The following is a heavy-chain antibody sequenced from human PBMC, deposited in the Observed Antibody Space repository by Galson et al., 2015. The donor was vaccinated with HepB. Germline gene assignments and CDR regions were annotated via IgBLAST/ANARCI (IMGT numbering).Heavy chain of an antibody. CDR2: INPNSGGT. J-gene: IGHJ4*02. Sequence: QSGAEVKKPGESLKISCKASGYTFTGYYMHWVRQAPGQGLEWMGWINPNSGGTNYAQKFQGRVTMTRDTSISTAYMELSRLRSDDTAVYYCARERRIAARDLDYWGQGTLVTVSS. V-gene: IGHV1-2*02. CDR3: ARERRIAARDLDY. CDR1: GYTFTGYY. D-gene: IGHD6-6*01.